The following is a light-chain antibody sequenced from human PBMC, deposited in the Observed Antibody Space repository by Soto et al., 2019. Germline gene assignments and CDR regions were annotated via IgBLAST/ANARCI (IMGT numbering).Light chain of an antibody. Sequence: EIVMTQSPATLSVSPGERATISCRASQSVGSNVAWYQEKHGHTTSLVIYSASTKATDIPARLSGSGSGTEFTLTNISLQSEDCAVYFCQQCNVWQRTFSQG. V-gene: IGKV3-15*01. CDR3: QQCNVWQRT. CDR1: QSVGSN. J-gene: IGKJ1*01. CDR2: SAS.